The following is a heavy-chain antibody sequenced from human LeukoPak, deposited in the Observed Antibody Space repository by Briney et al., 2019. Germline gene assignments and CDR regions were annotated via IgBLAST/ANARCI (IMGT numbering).Heavy chain of an antibody. CDR3: TGRGLYSSSWWAFDV. Sequence: GGSLRLSCAASGFTVSSNYMSWVRQAPGKGLEWVSVIYPGGSTYYADSVKGRFTISRDNSKSTLYLQMNGLRVEDTAVYYCTGRGLYSSSWWAFDVWGQGTVVTVSS. D-gene: IGHD6-13*01. CDR2: IYPGGST. J-gene: IGHJ3*01. V-gene: IGHV3-53*01. CDR1: GFTVSSNY.